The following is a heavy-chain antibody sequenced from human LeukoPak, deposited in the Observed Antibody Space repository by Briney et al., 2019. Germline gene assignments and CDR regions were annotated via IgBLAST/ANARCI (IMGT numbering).Heavy chain of an antibody. V-gene: IGHV4-59*12. J-gene: IGHJ4*02. CDR1: GGSISSYY. CDR3: ARDFDWLLSV. D-gene: IGHD3-9*01. Sequence: SETLSLTCTVSGGSISSYYWSWIRQPPGKGLEWIGYIYYSGSTNYNPSLKSRVTISVDTSKNQFSLKLSSVTAADTAVYYCARDFDWLLSVWGQGTLVTVSS. CDR2: IYYSGST.